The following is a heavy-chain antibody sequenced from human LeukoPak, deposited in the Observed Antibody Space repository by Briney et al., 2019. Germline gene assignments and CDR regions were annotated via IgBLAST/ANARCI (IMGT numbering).Heavy chain of an antibody. J-gene: IGHJ4*02. CDR1: GDSISSGTSY. CDR3: AREGLLGISNHFHY. V-gene: IGHV4-61*02. Sequence: SQTLSLTCTVSGDSISSGTSYWTWIRQPAGKALEWIGRINANGNTYYNPSLNIPVTISVDTSKNQFSLQLSSVTAAHTAVYYCAREGLLGISNHFHYWGQGTL. CDR2: INANGNT. D-gene: IGHD1-26*01.